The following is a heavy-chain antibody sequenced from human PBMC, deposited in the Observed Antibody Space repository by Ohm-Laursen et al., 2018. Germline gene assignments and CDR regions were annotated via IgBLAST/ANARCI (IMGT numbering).Heavy chain of an antibody. CDR1: GFTFDVHY. CDR3: ARTRNFQPYDV. V-gene: IGHV3-72*01. D-gene: IGHD2/OR15-2a*01. J-gene: IGHJ3*01. CDR2: SRDKANSYTT. Sequence: SLRLSCAASGFTFDVHYMDWVRQAPGKGLELVARSRDKANSYTTAYVASVKGRFSISRDDSENSLYLQMNSLKTEDTAVYYCARTRNFQPYDVWGQGTMVIVSS.